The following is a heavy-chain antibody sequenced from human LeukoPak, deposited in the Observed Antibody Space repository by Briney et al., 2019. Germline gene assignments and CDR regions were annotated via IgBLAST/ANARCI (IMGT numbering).Heavy chain of an antibody. J-gene: IGHJ4*02. Sequence: PGGPLRLSCAASGLTFSIYGMTWVRQAPGKGLEWVSSISGSGGSTYYADSVKGRFTISRDNTKNTVYLQMNSLRAEDTAVYYCAKVTAKNMVRGVGGFDYWGQGTLVTVSS. CDR2: ISGSGGST. V-gene: IGHV3-23*01. CDR3: AKVTAKNMVRGVGGFDY. D-gene: IGHD3-10*01. CDR1: GLTFSIYG.